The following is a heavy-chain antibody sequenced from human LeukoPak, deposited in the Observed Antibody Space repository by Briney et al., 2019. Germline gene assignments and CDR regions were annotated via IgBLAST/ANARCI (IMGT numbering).Heavy chain of an antibody. J-gene: IGHJ4*02. V-gene: IGHV3-7*03. CDR3: ARDLYYFDSSGYSGMEGY. CDR1: GFTFSSYW. D-gene: IGHD3-22*01. Sequence: GGSLRLSCAASGFTFSSYWMSWVRQAPGKGLEWVANIKQDGSEKYYVDSVKGRFIISRDNAKNSLYLQMNSLRAEDTAVYYCARDLYYFDSSGYSGMEGYWGQGTLVTVSS. CDR2: IKQDGSEK.